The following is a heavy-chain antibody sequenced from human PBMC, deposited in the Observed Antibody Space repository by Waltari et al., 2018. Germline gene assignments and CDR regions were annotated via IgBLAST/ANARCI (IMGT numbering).Heavy chain of an antibody. CDR2: ITGNGVTT. CDR3: ARGAKAYSGYATIDY. V-gene: IGHV3-23*01. CDR1: GFTFSSYA. J-gene: IGHJ4*02. D-gene: IGHD5-12*01. Sequence: EVQLLASGGDLVQPGGSLRLSCAASGFTFSSYAMSWVRQAPGKGLEWVSFITGNGVTTYYADSVKGRFTISRDNSKNTLYLQMNSLRADDTAVYYCARGAKAYSGYATIDYWGQGTLVTVSS.